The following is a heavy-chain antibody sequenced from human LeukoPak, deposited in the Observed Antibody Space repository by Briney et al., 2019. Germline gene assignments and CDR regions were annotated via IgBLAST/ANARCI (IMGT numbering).Heavy chain of an antibody. CDR1: GYTFTAYY. CDR3: ARDCGYDSQRVNYFDY. J-gene: IGHJ4*02. Sequence: GASVKVSCKASGYTFTAYYMHWVRQAPGQGLEWMGWINANSGGTDYAQKFQGRVTMTRDTSTSTAYMELSRLRSDDTAVYYCARDCGYDSQRVNYFDYWGQGTPVTVSS. D-gene: IGHD5-12*01. CDR2: INANSGGT. V-gene: IGHV1-2*02.